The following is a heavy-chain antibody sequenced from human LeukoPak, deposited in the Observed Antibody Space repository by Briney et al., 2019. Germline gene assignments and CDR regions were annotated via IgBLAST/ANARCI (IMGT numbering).Heavy chain of an antibody. J-gene: IGHJ1*01. D-gene: IGHD3-22*01. CDR1: GYTFTSYY. Sequence: ASVKVSCKASGYTFTSYYMHWVRQAPGQGLEWMGIINPSGGSTSYAQKFQGRVTMTRDTSTSTVYMELSSPRSEDTAVYYCARVGHYYDSSGYRAEYFQHWGQGTLVTVSS. V-gene: IGHV1-46*01. CDR2: INPSGGST. CDR3: ARVGHYYDSSGYRAEYFQH.